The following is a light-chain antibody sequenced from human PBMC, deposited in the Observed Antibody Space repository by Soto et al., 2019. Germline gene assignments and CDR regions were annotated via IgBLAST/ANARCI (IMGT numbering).Light chain of an antibody. CDR2: AAS. J-gene: IGKJ1*01. Sequence: EVVLTQSPATLSLSPGERATLSCRASQSVSTYLAWYQQKPGQAPRLLIYAASTKATGIPARFSGSGSGTEFTLTISSLQSEDFAVYHCQQYNYWPPTFGQGTKVDIK. CDR1: QSVSTY. CDR3: QQYNYWPPT. V-gene: IGKV3-15*01.